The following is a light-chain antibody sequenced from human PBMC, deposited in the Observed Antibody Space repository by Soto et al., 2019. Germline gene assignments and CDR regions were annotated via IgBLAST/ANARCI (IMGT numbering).Light chain of an antibody. CDR3: QRYGRSPPIT. V-gene: IGKV3-20*01. CDR1: QSISSNY. CDR2: GAS. Sequence: VVTQSAGTLSLSPGSGATLSCRASQSISSNYLAWYQQKPGQAPRLLIYGASSRAPGIPDRFSGSGSGTTFTLTISRLEPEDFAVYYCQRYGRSPPITFGQGTRLEIK. J-gene: IGKJ5*01.